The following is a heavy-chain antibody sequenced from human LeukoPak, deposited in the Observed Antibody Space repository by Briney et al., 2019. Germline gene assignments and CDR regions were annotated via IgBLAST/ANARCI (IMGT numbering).Heavy chain of an antibody. CDR3: AREHYYGSGSQFDY. Sequence: GGSLRLSCAASGFTFSSTYMSWVRQAPGKGLEWGSVIYSGGSTYYADSVKGRFTISRDNSKNTLYLQMNSLRAEDTAVYYCAREHYYGSGSQFDYWGQGTLVTVSS. CDR2: IYSGGST. J-gene: IGHJ4*02. D-gene: IGHD3-10*01. CDR1: GFTFSSTY. V-gene: IGHV3-53*01.